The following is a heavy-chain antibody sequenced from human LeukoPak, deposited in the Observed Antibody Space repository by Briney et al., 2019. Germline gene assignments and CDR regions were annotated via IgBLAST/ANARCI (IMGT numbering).Heavy chain of an antibody. Sequence: GASVKVSCKASGYTFTRFYMHWVRQAPGQGLEWMGIINPRTSNTSYAQKFQGRVTMTRDMSTTTVYMELSSLRSEDTAVYYCARNPPGDTVMAFDYWGQGTLVTVSS. CDR3: ARNPPGDTVMAFDY. CDR1: GYTFTRFY. CDR2: INPRTSNT. D-gene: IGHD5-18*01. V-gene: IGHV1-46*01. J-gene: IGHJ4*02.